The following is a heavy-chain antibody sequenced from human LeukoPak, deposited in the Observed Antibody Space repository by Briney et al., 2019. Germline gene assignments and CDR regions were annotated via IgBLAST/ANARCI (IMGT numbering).Heavy chain of an antibody. D-gene: IGHD3-22*01. CDR2: INSGGTVT. CDR3: ASLYDSSGSSRGDY. V-gene: IGHV3-74*01. Sequence: GGSLRLSCAASGFTFSDFWMHWVRQAPGKGLVWVSRINSGGTVTNYADSVKGRLTISRDNAKNTLYLQMNSLRAEDTAVYYCASLYDSSGSSRGDYWGQGTLVTVSS. J-gene: IGHJ4*02. CDR1: GFTFSDFW.